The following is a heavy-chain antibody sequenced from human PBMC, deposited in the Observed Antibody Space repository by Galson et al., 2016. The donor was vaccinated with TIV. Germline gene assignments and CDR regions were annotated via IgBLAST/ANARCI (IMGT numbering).Heavy chain of an antibody. CDR2: IRSTGSSK. Sequence: SLRLSCAASGFTFSRGGMNWVRQAPGKGLEWVSYIRSTGSSKYYADSVKGRFTISRDNALNSLSLQMTRLRAEDTAVYYCARDLTGFGEKSRLYEYYSAMDVWGLGTTVTVSS. J-gene: IGHJ6*02. CDR3: ARDLTGFGEKSRLYEYYSAMDV. CDR1: GFTFSRGG. V-gene: IGHV3-48*01. D-gene: IGHD3-10*01.